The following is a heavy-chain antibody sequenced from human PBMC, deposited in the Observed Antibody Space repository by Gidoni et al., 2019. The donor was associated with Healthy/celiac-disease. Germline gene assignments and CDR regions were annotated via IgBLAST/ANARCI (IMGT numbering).Heavy chain of an antibody. Sequence: QITLQESGPTLVKPTQTLTLTCTFSGFYFSTSGGGVGWIRQPPGKALEWFALIYWDDDKRYSPSLKSRLTNTKDTPKNQVVLTMTNMDPADTATYSCAHRRWGYGDHYPLFFDYWGQGTLVTVSS. V-gene: IGHV2-5*02. J-gene: IGHJ4*02. CDR2: IYWDDDK. CDR3: AHRRWGYGDHYPLFFDY. CDR1: GFYFSTSGGG. D-gene: IGHD4-17*01.